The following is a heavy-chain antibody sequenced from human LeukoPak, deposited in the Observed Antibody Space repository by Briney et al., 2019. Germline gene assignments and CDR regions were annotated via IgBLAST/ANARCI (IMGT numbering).Heavy chain of an antibody. CDR2: IYYSGST. CDR1: GGSISSYY. V-gene: IGHV4-59*12. D-gene: IGHD2-2*01. J-gene: IGHJ4*02. CDR3: ARGPVVVPAAVYYFDY. Sequence: SETLSLTCTVSGGSISSYYWSWIRQPPGKGLEWIGYIYYSGSTNYNPSLKSRVTISVDTSKNQFSLKLSSVTAADTAVYYCARGPVVVPAAVYYFDYWGQGTLVTVSS.